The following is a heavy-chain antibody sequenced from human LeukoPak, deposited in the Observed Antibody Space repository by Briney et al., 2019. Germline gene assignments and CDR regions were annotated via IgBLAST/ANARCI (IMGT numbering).Heavy chain of an antibody. D-gene: IGHD3-3*01. CDR3: ARFDYDFWSGPKRSFDP. V-gene: IGHV4-59*01. CDR1: GGSISSYY. J-gene: IGHJ5*02. Sequence: SETLSLTCTVSGGSISSYYWSWIRQPPGKGLEWIGCIYYSGSTNYNPSLKSRVTISVDTSKNQFSLKLSSVTAADTAVYYCARFDYDFWSGPKRSFDPWGQGTLVTVSS. CDR2: IYYSGST.